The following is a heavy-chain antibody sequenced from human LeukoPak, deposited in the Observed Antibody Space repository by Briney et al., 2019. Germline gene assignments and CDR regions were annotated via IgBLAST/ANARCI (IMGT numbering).Heavy chain of an antibody. CDR2: IIPIFGTA. Sequence: AASVKVSCKASGGTFSSYAISWVRQAPGQGLEWMGGIIPIFGTANYAQKFQGRVTITADESTSTAYMELSSLRSEDTAVYYCARGPYDYVWGSYRYHFDYWGQGTLVTVSS. V-gene: IGHV1-69*13. CDR3: ARGPYDYVWGSYRYHFDY. J-gene: IGHJ4*02. D-gene: IGHD3-16*02. CDR1: GGTFSSYA.